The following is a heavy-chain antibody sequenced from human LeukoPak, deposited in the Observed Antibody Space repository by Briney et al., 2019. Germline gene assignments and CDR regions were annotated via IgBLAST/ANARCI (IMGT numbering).Heavy chain of an antibody. Sequence: GGSLRLSCAASGFTFSSYWMHWVRQVPGKGLVWVSHINSDGSSTNYADSVKGRFTISRDNAKNSLFLQMNSLRAEDTAVYYCARDAKAFDYWGQGTLVTVSS. CDR1: GFTFSSYW. CDR2: INSDGSST. J-gene: IGHJ4*02. V-gene: IGHV3-74*01. CDR3: ARDAKAFDY.